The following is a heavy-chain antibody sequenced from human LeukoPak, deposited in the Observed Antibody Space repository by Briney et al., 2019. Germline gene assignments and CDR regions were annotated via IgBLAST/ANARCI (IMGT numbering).Heavy chain of an antibody. V-gene: IGHV3-23*01. CDR1: GFTLSSYA. D-gene: IGHD3-22*01. J-gene: IGHJ4*02. Sequence: HPGGSLRLSCAASGFTLSSYAMSWVRQAPGKGLEWVSAISGSGGSTYYADSVKGRFTISRDNSKNTLYLQMNSLRAEDTAVYYCAKGNTMIVVVSDYWGQGTLVTVSS. CDR3: AKGNTMIVVVSDY. CDR2: ISGSGGST.